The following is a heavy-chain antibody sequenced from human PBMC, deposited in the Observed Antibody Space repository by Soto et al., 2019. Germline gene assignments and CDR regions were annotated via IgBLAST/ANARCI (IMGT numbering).Heavy chain of an antibody. CDR3: AHTMAHIYSYGPFDY. CDR1: GFSLCTSGVG. D-gene: IGHD5-18*01. CDR2: IYWDDDK. Sequence: QITLKESGPALVQPTQPLTLTCTFYGFSLCTSGVGVGWIRQPPGKALEWLALIYWDDDKRYSPSLKSSNTSTKDTPKNPVVLKNTHMYPVDTATYYCAHTMAHIYSYGPFDYWGQGTLVTVSS. J-gene: IGHJ4*02. V-gene: IGHV2-5*02.